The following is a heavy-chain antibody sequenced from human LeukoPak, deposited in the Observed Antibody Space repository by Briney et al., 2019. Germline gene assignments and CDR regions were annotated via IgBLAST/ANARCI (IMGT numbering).Heavy chain of an antibody. CDR2: ISASGGNT. CDR3: AKDKRGYNSILVS. J-gene: IGHJ5*02. V-gene: IGHV3-23*01. Sequence: GGSLRLSCAASGFTFSNYAMSWVRQAPGEGLEWVSAISASGGNTYYADSAKGRFTISRDNSKNTLYLQVNSLRAEDTAVYYCAKDKRGYNSILVSWGQGTLVTVPS. CDR1: GFTFSNYA. D-gene: IGHD5-24*01.